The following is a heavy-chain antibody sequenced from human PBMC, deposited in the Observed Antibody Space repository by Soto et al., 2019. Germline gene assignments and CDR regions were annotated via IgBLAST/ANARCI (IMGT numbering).Heavy chain of an antibody. D-gene: IGHD2-15*01. V-gene: IGHV3-15*07. Sequence: EVQLVESGGGFIYPGGSLRLSCAAAGLTISNAWLNWVRQAQGKGLEWVARIKTNTEGGTTDYAAAVKGRFTVSRDDSKNTLYLQMNSLKTEDTAVYYCTTGSVEGVWGQGTTVTVSS. CDR1: GLTISNAW. J-gene: IGHJ6*02. CDR2: IKTNTEGGTT. CDR3: TTGSVEGV.